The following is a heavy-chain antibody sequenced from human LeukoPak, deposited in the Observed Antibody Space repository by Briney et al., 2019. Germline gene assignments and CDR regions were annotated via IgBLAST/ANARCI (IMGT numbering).Heavy chain of an antibody. D-gene: IGHD3-22*01. Sequence: GASVKVSCKASGYTFTSYDINWVRQATGQGLEWMGWMNPNSGNTGYAQKFQGRVTITRNTSISTAYTELSSLRSEDTAVYYCARDYYYNSSGHLSYFDYWGQGTLVTVSS. V-gene: IGHV1-8*03. CDR1: GYTFTSYD. CDR2: MNPNSGNT. J-gene: IGHJ4*02. CDR3: ARDYYYNSSGHLSYFDY.